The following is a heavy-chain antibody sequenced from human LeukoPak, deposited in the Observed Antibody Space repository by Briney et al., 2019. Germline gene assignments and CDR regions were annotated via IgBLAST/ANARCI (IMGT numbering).Heavy chain of an antibody. Sequence: PGRSLRLSCAASGFTFSSYAMHWVRQAPGKGLEWVAVISYDGSNKYYADSVKGRFTISRDNSKNTLYLLMNSLRAEDTPVYYCARGLTGTTAYWGQGTLVTVSS. V-gene: IGHV3-30-3*01. D-gene: IGHD1-7*01. CDR1: GFTFSSYA. CDR3: ARGLTGTTAY. CDR2: ISYDGSNK. J-gene: IGHJ4*02.